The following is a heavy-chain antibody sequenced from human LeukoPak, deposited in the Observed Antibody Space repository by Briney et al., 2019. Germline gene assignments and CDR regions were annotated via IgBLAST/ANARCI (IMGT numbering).Heavy chain of an antibody. V-gene: IGHV4-59*01. CDR3: VREISGRAFDI. CDR2: IYYSGST. J-gene: IGHJ3*02. D-gene: IGHD2/OR15-2a*01. Sequence: SETLSLTCTVSGGSISSYYWSWIRQPPGKGLEWIGYIYYSGSTNYNPSLKSRVTISVDTSKNQFSLKLSSVTAADTAVYYCVREISGRAFDIWGQGTMVTVSS. CDR1: GGSISSYY.